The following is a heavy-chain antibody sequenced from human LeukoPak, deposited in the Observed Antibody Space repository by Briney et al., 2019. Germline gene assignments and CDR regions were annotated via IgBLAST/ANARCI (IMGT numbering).Heavy chain of an antibody. CDR3: ARDRSSGVRGVIKYYFDY. CDR2: IWYDGSNK. Sequence: GGSLRLSCAASGFTFSSYGMHWVRQAPGKGLEWVAVIWYDGSNKYYADSVKGRFTISRDNSKNTLYLQMNSLRAEDTAVYYCARDRSSGVRGVIKYYFDYWGQGTLVTVSS. J-gene: IGHJ4*02. V-gene: IGHV3-33*01. CDR1: GFTFSSYG. D-gene: IGHD3-10*01.